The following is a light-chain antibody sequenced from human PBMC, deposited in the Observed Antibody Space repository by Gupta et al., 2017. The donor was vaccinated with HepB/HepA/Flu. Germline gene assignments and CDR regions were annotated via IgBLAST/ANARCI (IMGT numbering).Light chain of an antibody. J-gene: IGKJ4*01. CDR3: QQSLRLPRT. CDR1: QSISYY. CDR2: AAS. Sequence: DLQMTPSPSSLSASVGDRVTITCRASQSISYYLNWYQKKPGKAPKLLIYAASTLHSGVPVRFSGRGSSTDFSLTISSLQPEDFATYYCQQSLRLPRTFGEGTNVEVK. V-gene: IGKV1-39*01.